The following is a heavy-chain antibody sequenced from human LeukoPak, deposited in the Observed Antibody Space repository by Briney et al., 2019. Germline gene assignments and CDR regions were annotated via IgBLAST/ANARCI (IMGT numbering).Heavy chain of an antibody. Sequence: GESLKISCKGSGYSFTSYWIGWVRQMPGKGLEWMGIIYPGDSDTRYSPPFQGQVTISADKSISTAYLQWSSLKASDTAMYYCARVRDIVGANNWFDPWGQGTLVTVSS. V-gene: IGHV5-51*01. CDR2: IYPGDSDT. CDR1: GYSFTSYW. CDR3: ARVRDIVGANNWFDP. J-gene: IGHJ5*02. D-gene: IGHD1-26*01.